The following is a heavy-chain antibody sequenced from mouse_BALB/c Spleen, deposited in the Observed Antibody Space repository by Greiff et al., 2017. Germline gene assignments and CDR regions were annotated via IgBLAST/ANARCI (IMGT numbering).Heavy chain of an antibody. J-gene: IGHJ3*01. D-gene: IGHD1-1*01. CDR3: ARHYGSSSWFAY. CDR2: ISYSGST. V-gene: IGHV3-8*02. Sequence: EVQLQESGPSLVKPSQTLSLTCSVTGDSITSGYWNWIRKFPGNKLEYMGYISYSGSTYYNPSLKSRISITRDTSKNQYYLQLNSVTTEDTATYYCARHYGSSSWFAYWGQGTLVTVSA. CDR1: GDSITSGY.